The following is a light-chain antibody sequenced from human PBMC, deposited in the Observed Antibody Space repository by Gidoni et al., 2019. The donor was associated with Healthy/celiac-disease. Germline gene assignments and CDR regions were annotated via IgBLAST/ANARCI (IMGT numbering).Light chain of an antibody. CDR1: QSVSSN. J-gene: IGKJ3*01. V-gene: IGKV3-15*01. Sequence: EIVMTQSPATLSVSPGERATLSCRASQSVSSNLAWYQQKPGQAPSLLPYGSSPRATGIPARFSGSGSGTEFTLTISSLQSEDFAVYYCQQYNNWPRLTFGPGTKVDIK. CDR3: QQYNNWPRLT. CDR2: GSS.